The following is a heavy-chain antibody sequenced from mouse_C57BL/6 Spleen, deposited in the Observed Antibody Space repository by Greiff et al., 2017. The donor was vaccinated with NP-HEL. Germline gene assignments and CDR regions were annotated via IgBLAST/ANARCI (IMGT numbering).Heavy chain of an antibody. CDR3: ARNGYYYGSSLWYFDV. V-gene: IGHV2-2*01. D-gene: IGHD1-1*01. J-gene: IGHJ1*03. Sequence: QVQLKESGPGLVQPSQSLSITCTVSGFSLTSYGVHWVRQSPGKGLEWLGVIWSGGSTDYNAAFISRLSISKDNSKSQVFFKMNSLQADDTAIYYCARNGYYYGSSLWYFDVWGTGTTVTVSS. CDR1: GFSLTSYG. CDR2: IWSGGST.